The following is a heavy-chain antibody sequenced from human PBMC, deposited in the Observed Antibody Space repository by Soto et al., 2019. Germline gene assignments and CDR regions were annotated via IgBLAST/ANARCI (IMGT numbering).Heavy chain of an antibody. D-gene: IGHD3-10*01. CDR1: GGSFSGYY. J-gene: IGHJ5*02. CDR3: ARRSILWFGELPLWLDP. Sequence: SETLSLTCAVYGGSFSGYYWSWIRQPPGKGLEWIGEINHSGSTNYNPSIKSRVTISLDTSKNQFSLKLSSVTAADTAVYYCARRSILWFGELPLWLDPWGQGPLVTVSS. CDR2: INHSGST. V-gene: IGHV4-34*01.